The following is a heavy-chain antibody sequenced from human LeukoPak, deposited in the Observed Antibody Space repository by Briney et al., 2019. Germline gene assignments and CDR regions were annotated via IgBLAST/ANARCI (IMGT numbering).Heavy chain of an antibody. CDR3: ARHGVGLDIVVVPAAIYFDY. V-gene: IGHV4-4*07. CDR2: VYTTGTT. Sequence: PSETPSLTCTVSGGSISNYYWTWIRQPAGKGLEWIGRVYTTGTTNYNPSLKSRVTMSVDTSENQFSLKLSSVTAADTAVYYCARHGVGLDIVVVPAAIYFDYWGQGTLVTVSS. J-gene: IGHJ4*02. D-gene: IGHD2-2*02. CDR1: GGSISNYY.